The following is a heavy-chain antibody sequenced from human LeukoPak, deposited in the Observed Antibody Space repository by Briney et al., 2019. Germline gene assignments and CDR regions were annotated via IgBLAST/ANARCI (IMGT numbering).Heavy chain of an antibody. V-gene: IGHV3-49*04. J-gene: IGHJ3*02. Sequence: GGSLRLSCTASGFTFGDYAMSWVRQAPGKGLEWVGFIRSKAYGGTTEYAASVKGRFTISRDDSKSIAYLQMNSLKTEDTAVYYCTTNVLRFLEWLQDAFDIWGQGTMVTVSS. CDR1: GFTFGDYA. CDR3: TTNVLRFLEWLQDAFDI. D-gene: IGHD3-3*01. CDR2: IRSKAYGGTT.